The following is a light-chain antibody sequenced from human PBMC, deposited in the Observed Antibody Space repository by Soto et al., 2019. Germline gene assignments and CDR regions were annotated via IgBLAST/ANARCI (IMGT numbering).Light chain of an antibody. J-gene: IGKJ4*01. CDR3: QQRSNWPLT. CDR2: DAS. CDR1: QSVSSY. Sequence: DIVLTQSPGTLSLSPGERATLSCMASQSVSSYLAWYQQKPGQAPRLLIYDASNRATGIPARFSGSGSGTDFTLTISSLEPEDFAVYYCQQRSNWPLTFGGGTKVDIK. V-gene: IGKV3-11*01.